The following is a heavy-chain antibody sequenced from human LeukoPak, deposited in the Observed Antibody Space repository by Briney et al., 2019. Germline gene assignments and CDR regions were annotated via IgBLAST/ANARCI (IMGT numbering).Heavy chain of an antibody. CDR2: ISAYNGNT. D-gene: IGHD2-15*01. CDR3: ASPLEDLSPDEGMDV. V-gene: IGHV1-18*01. Sequence: ASVKVSCKASGYTFTSYGISWVRQAPGQGLEWMGWISAYNGNTNYAQKLQGRVTMTTDTSTSTAYMELRSLRSDDTAVYYCASPLEDLSPDEGMDVWGQGTTVTVSS. CDR1: GYTFTSYG. J-gene: IGHJ6*02.